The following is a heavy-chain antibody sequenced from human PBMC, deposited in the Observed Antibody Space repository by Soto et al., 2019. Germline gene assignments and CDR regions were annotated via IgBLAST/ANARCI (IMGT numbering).Heavy chain of an antibody. Sequence: LRLSCAASGFTFSNYAMSWVRQPPGKGLEWVSAISGSGGSTYYADSVKGRFTISRDNSKNMLYLQMNSVRAEDTAVYYCAKDYYDSSGYSYFDYWGQGTQVTVSS. CDR1: GFTFSNYA. CDR3: AKDYYDSSGYSYFDY. CDR2: ISGSGGST. J-gene: IGHJ4*02. D-gene: IGHD3-22*01. V-gene: IGHV3-23*01.